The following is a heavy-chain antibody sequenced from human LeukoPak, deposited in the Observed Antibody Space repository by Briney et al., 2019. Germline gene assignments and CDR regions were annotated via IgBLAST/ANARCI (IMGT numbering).Heavy chain of an antibody. J-gene: IGHJ6*03. D-gene: IGHD4-11*01. Sequence: GASVKVSCKTSGYSFTNYGITWVRQAPGQGLEWVGWISGYNSKRFYAQNFQGRVTMTTDTSTSTVYMELRSLRSDDTAVYYCAIWSLSDKYSRQHYYMDVWGKGTTVTISS. CDR1: GYSFTNYG. CDR2: ISGYNSKR. V-gene: IGHV1-18*01. CDR3: AIWSLSDKYSRQHYYMDV.